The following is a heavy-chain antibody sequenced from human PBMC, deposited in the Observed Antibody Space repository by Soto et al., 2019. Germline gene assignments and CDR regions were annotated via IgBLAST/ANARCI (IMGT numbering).Heavy chain of an antibody. D-gene: IGHD5-12*01. CDR2: IIPVFGTA. J-gene: IGHJ3*01. CDR3: GRGAATKIFVFMYDALKI. Sequence: SVKVSCKASGATLDTFINFGVTWVRRAPGQGLEWMGGIIPVFGTAHYAQKFQGRLTISADESTRTAYMELSSLRSEDTAVFFCGRGAATKIFVFMYDALKIGGQGKMVT. CDR1: GATLDTFINFG. V-gene: IGHV1-69*13.